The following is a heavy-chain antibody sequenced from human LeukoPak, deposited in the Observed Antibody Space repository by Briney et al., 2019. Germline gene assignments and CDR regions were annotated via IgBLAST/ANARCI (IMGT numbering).Heavy chain of an antibody. D-gene: IGHD4-11*01. CDR2: INPNSGGT. Sequence: ASVKVSCKASGYTFSGYYMHWVRQAPGQGLEWMGWINPNSGGTNYAQKFQGRVTMTRDTSISTAYMELSRLRSEDTAVYFCAADLPYRNYGPLDYWGQGTLVTVSS. J-gene: IGHJ4*02. CDR1: GYTFSGYY. V-gene: IGHV1-2*02. CDR3: AADLPYRNYGPLDY.